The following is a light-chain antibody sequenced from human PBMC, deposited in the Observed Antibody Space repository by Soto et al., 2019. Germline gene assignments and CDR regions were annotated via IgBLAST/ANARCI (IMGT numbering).Light chain of an antibody. J-gene: IGLJ1*01. Sequence: QSALTQPASVSGSPGQSITISCTGTSSDVGRYNFVSWYQQHPGKAPKFIIYDVNTRPSGVSNRFSGSKSGDTASLTISGLQAEDEADYYCSSYTSSSTYVFGPGTKLTVL. V-gene: IGLV2-14*01. CDR3: SSYTSSSTYV. CDR1: SSDVGRYNF. CDR2: DVN.